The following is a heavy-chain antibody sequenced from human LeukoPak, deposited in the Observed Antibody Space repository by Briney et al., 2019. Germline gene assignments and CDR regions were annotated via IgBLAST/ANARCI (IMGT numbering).Heavy chain of an antibody. V-gene: IGHV4-34*01. CDR2: ISHSGST. Sequence: SETLSLTCAVYGGSYSGYYWSWIRHPPGKGLGWVGEISHSGSTNYNPSPKSRGTVSVDTAKHQFSLKLSSVTAADTAVYYCARVSGYYGSGRPPSGGSYYYMAVWGKGTTVTVSS. J-gene: IGHJ6*03. CDR1: GGSYSGYY. D-gene: IGHD3-10*01. CDR3: ARVSGYYGSGRPPSGGSYYYMAV.